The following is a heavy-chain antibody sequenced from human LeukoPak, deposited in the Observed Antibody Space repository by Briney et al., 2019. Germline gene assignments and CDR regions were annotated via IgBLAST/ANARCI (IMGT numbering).Heavy chain of an antibody. J-gene: IGHJ4*02. CDR3: AASRDGYNALFDY. Sequence: GESLKISCKGSGYRFTSYWIGWVRQMPGKGLEWMGIIYPGDSDTRYSPSFRGQVTISADKSISTAYLHWSSLKASDTAMYYCAASRDGYNALFDYWGQGTLVTVSS. CDR2: IYPGDSDT. CDR1: GYRFTSYW. V-gene: IGHV5-51*01. D-gene: IGHD5-24*01.